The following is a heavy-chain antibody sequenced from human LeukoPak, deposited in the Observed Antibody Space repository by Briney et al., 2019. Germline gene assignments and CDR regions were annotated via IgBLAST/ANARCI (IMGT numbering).Heavy chain of an antibody. CDR1: GGSISSGSYY. V-gene: IGHV4-61*02. Sequence: ASETLSLTCTVSGGSISSGSYYWSWIRQPAGKGLEWIGRIYTSGSTNYNPSLKSRVAISVDTSKNQFSLKLSSVTAADTAVYYCARDSRSGWGNWFDPWGQGTLVTVSS. J-gene: IGHJ5*02. D-gene: IGHD6-19*01. CDR3: ARDSRSGWGNWFDP. CDR2: IYTSGST.